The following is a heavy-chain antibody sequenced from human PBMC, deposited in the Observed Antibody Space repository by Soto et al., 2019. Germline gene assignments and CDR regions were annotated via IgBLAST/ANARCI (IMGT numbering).Heavy chain of an antibody. Sequence: SVKVSCKASGGTFSSYAISWVRQAPGQGLEWMGGIIPIFGTANYAQKFQGRVTITADESTSTAYMELSSLRSEDTAVYYCARDYYDSSGYPTNWFDPWGQGTLVTVSS. D-gene: IGHD3-22*01. CDR2: IIPIFGTA. J-gene: IGHJ5*02. CDR3: ARDYYDSSGYPTNWFDP. CDR1: GGTFSSYA. V-gene: IGHV1-69*13.